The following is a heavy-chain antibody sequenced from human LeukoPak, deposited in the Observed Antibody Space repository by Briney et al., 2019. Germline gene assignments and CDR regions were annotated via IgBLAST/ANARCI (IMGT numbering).Heavy chain of an antibody. Sequence: PGGSLRLSCAASGFAFSSYAIRWVRQAPGKGLEWVSSISSGDGRTYYADSVKRRLTISRANSKNTLYLQMDSLRAEDTAVYYCAKAPNYYGSGSYYNNWFDPWGQGTLVTVSS. CDR2: ISSGDGRT. V-gene: IGHV3-23*01. D-gene: IGHD3-10*01. CDR1: GFAFSSYA. CDR3: AKAPNYYGSGSYYNNWFDP. J-gene: IGHJ5*02.